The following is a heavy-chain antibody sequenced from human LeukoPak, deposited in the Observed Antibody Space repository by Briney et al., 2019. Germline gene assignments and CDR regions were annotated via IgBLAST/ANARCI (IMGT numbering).Heavy chain of an antibody. Sequence: GGSLRLSCVASGFAFTSYTMNWVRQAPGKGLEWVSSISSTNTYIYYPDSVKGRITISRDNAKNSLYLQMNSLSVGDTAIYYCARDGRIDFWGQGTLITVSS. D-gene: IGHD3/OR15-3a*01. V-gene: IGHV3-21*01. CDR2: ISSTNTYI. CDR3: ARDGRIDF. J-gene: IGHJ4*02. CDR1: GFAFTSYT.